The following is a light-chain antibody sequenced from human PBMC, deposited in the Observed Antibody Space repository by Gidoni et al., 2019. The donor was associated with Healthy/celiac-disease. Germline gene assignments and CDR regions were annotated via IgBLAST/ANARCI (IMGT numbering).Light chain of an antibody. Sequence: QSVLTQPPSASGTPGQMVTISCYGSSSNIGSNYVYWYQQLPGTAPKLLIYRNNQRPSGVPDRFSGSVSGTSASLAISGLRSEDEADYYCAAWDDSLSGWVFGGGTKLTVL. CDR2: RNN. V-gene: IGLV1-47*01. J-gene: IGLJ3*02. CDR1: SSNIGSNY. CDR3: AAWDDSLSGWV.